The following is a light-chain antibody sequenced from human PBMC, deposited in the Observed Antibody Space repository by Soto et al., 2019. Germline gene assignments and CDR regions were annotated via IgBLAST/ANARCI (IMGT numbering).Light chain of an antibody. CDR1: SSDVGGYDY. Sequence: QSALTQPPSASGSPGRSVTISCTGTSSDVGGYDYVSWFQQHPGKAPKLIIYEVTKRPSGVPDRFSASKSGNTASLTVSGLLPEDEADYYCCSYAGTFTWVFGTGTKLTVL. CDR2: EVT. J-gene: IGLJ1*01. V-gene: IGLV2-8*01. CDR3: CSYAGTFTWV.